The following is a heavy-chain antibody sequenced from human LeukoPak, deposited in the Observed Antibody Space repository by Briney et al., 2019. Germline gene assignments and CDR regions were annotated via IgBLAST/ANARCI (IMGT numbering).Heavy chain of an antibody. CDR2: INPNSGGT. V-gene: IGHV1-2*02. CDR1: GYTFTGYY. J-gene: IGHJ4*02. D-gene: IGHD3-3*01. CDR3: ARDLGGITIFGVVIILDY. Sequence: ASVKVSCKASGYTFTGYYMHWVRQAPGQGREGMGWINPNSGGTNYAQKFQGRVTMTRDTPISTVYMELSRLRSDATAVYYCARDLGGITIFGVVIILDYWGQGTLVTVSS.